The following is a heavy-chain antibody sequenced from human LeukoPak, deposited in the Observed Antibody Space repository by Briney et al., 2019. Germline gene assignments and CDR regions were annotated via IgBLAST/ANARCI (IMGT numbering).Heavy chain of an antibody. D-gene: IGHD5-18*01. Sequence: GGSLRLSCAASGITVSSNYMSWVRQAPGKGLEWVSIIYSNGNTYYADSVKGRFTISRDNSKNTLSLQMNSLRAEDTAVYYCAKSDRGYSYGYYYYYGMDVWGQGTTVTVSS. CDR2: IYSNGNT. CDR3: AKSDRGYSYGYYYYYGMDV. V-gene: IGHV3-66*01. CDR1: GITVSSNY. J-gene: IGHJ6*02.